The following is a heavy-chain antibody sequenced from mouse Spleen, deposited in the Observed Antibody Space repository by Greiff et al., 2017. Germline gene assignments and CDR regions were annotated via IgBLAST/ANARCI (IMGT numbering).Heavy chain of an antibody. CDR1: GYTFTSYG. J-gene: IGHJ2*01. Sequence: VQGVESGAELARPGASVKLSCKASGYTFTSYGISWVKQRTGQGLEWIGEIYPRSGNTYYNEKFKGKATLTADKSSSTAYMELRSLTSEDSAVYFCARYDGYYLDYWGQGTTLTVSS. V-gene: IGHV1-81*01. CDR2: IYPRSGNT. CDR3: ARYDGYYLDY. D-gene: IGHD1-1*01.